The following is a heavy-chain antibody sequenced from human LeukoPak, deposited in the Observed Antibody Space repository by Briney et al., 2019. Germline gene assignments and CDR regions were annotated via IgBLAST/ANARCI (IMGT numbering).Heavy chain of an antibody. J-gene: IGHJ6*02. V-gene: IGHV1-24*01. D-gene: IGHD1-26*01. CDR3: ATAGPDSGSYGMDV. CDR2: FDPEDGET. Sequence: ASVKVSCKVSGYTLTELSMHWVRQAPGKGLEWMGGFDPEDGETIYAQKFQGRVTMTEDTSTDTAYMELSGLRSEDTAVYYCATAGPDSGSYGMDVWGQGTTVTVSS. CDR1: GYTLTELS.